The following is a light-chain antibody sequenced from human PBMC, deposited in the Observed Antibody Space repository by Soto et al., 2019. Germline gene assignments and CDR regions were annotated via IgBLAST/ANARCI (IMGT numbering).Light chain of an antibody. CDR3: NSYTTSSRVL. Sequence: QSALTQPASVSGSPGQSITISCTGTSSDVGGYNYVSWYQQHPGKAPKLMIYDVSNRPSGVSNRFSGSKSGNTASLTISGLQAEDEADYYCNSYTTSSRVLLGGGTKVTVL. V-gene: IGLV2-14*03. CDR1: SSDVGGYNY. J-gene: IGLJ2*01. CDR2: DVS.